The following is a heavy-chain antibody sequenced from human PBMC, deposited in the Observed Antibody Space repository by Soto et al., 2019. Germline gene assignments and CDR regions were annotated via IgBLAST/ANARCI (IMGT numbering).Heavy chain of an antibody. Sequence: ASVKVSCKASGYTFTSYGISWVRQAPGQGLEWMGWISAYNGNTNYAQKFQGRVTITADESTSTAYMELSSLRSEDTAVYYCARTDSSGWPYYFDYWGQGTLVTVS. CDR2: ISAYNGNT. CDR3: ARTDSSGWPYYFDY. V-gene: IGHV1-18*01. J-gene: IGHJ4*02. CDR1: GYTFTSYG. D-gene: IGHD6-19*01.